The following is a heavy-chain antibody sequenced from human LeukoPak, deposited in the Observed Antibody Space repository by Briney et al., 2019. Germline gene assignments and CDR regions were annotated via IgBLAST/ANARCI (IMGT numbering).Heavy chain of an antibody. CDR3: ARYRCEGSYPLDF. D-gene: IGHD2-8*01. CDR2: IYSTGST. Sequence: SETLSLTCTVSGGSISNYYWSWLRQPPGKGLEWIGHIYSTGSTTYSPSLKSRVTISADTSKNQFSLKVTSVPAADTAVYYCARYRCEGSYPLDFWGQGALVTVSS. CDR1: GGSISNYY. J-gene: IGHJ4*02. V-gene: IGHV4-59*08.